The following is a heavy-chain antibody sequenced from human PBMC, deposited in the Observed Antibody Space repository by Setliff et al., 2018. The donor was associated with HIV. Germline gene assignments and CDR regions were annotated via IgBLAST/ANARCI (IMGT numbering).Heavy chain of an antibody. Sequence: SETLSLTCSVSGGSISTYHWSWIRQPPGKGLEWIGYIYKSGSTNYSPSLKSRVTISPGTSKNQFSLKLTSVTAADTAVYSWARRRHDFWRGRSFDPWGQGSLVTVSP. J-gene: IGHJ5*02. CDR2: IYKSGST. CDR3: ARRRHDFWRGRSFDP. CDR1: GGSISTYH. V-gene: IGHV4-59*08. D-gene: IGHD3-3*01.